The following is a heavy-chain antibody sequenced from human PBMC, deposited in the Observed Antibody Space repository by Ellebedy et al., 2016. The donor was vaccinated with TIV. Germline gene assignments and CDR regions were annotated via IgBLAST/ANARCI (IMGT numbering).Heavy chain of an antibody. J-gene: IGHJ4*02. V-gene: IGHV1-24*01. Sequence: ASVKVSCXVSGYTLTALSIHWVRQGPGKGLEWMGRFDPEDGETFSAQRLQGRVTMTEDTSTDTAYLELRSLRSEDTAVYYCATLTAYDGVDYWGQGTLVTVSS. CDR1: GYTLTALS. CDR3: ATLTAYDGVDY. CDR2: FDPEDGET. D-gene: IGHD2-21*02.